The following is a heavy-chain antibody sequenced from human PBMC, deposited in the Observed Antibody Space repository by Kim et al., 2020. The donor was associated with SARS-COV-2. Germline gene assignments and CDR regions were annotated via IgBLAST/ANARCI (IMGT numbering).Heavy chain of an antibody. D-gene: IGHD6-13*01. CDR3: ARDLYSSSWYGVFYYYGMDV. J-gene: IGHJ6*02. CDR2: ISYDGSNK. V-gene: IGHV3-30-3*01. Sequence: TISSEATRFTFSSYAMHWVRQAPGKGLEWVAVISYDGSNKYYADSVKGRFTISRDNSKNTLYLQMNSLRAEDTAVYYCARDLYSSSWYGVFYYYGMDVWGQGTTVTVSS. CDR1: RFTFSSYA.